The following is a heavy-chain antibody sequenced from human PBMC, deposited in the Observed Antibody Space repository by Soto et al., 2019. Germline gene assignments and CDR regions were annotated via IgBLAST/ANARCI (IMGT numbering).Heavy chain of an antibody. V-gene: IGHV3-33*01. J-gene: IGHJ4*02. Sequence: GGSLRLSCAASGFTFSSYGMHWVRQAPGKGLEWVAVIWYDGSNKYYADSVKGRFTISRDNSKNTLYLQMNSLRAEDTAVYYCARDPLGYCSGGSCYSYYFDYWGQGTLVTVSS. D-gene: IGHD2-15*01. CDR2: IWYDGSNK. CDR1: GFTFSSYG. CDR3: ARDPLGYCSGGSCYSYYFDY.